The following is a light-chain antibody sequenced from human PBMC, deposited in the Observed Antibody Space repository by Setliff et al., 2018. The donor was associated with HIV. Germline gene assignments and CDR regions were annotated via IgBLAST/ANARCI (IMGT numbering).Light chain of an antibody. CDR2: DVS. Sequence: QSALTQPASVSGSPGQSITISCTGTSSDVGGHNYVSWYQQHPGKAPKLRLYDVSNRPSGVSNRFSGSKSGNTASLTISGLQAEDEADYYRSSYTSTSTLFVFGTGTKVTVL. CDR1: SSDVGGHNY. V-gene: IGLV2-14*03. CDR3: SSYTSTSTLFV. J-gene: IGLJ1*01.